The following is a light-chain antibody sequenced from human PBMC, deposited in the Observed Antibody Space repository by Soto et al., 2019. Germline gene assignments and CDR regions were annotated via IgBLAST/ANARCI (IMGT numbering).Light chain of an antibody. Sequence: DIQMTQSPSSLSASVGDRVTITCRASQSVNRWLAWYQQKPGGAPKLLISKTSVLENGVPSRFSGSGFGTEFTLTISSLQPEDFATYYCQQFQAFSTFXPGTKV. CDR2: KTS. V-gene: IGKV1-5*03. J-gene: IGKJ1*01. CDR3: QQFQAFST. CDR1: QSVNRW.